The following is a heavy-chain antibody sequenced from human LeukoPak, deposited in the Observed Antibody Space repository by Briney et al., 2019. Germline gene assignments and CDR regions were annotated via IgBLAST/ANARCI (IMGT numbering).Heavy chain of an antibody. CDR2: IYYSGST. J-gene: IGHJ6*03. V-gene: IGHV4-31*03. CDR3: ARVNREDYYYYYMDV. CDR1: GGSISSGGYY. Sequence: RPSETLSLTCTVSGGSISSGGYYWSWIRQHPGKGLEWIGYIYYSGSTYYNPSLKSRVTISVDTSKNQFSLKLSSVTAADTAVYYCARVNREDYYYYYMDVWGKGTTVTVSS. D-gene: IGHD1-14*01.